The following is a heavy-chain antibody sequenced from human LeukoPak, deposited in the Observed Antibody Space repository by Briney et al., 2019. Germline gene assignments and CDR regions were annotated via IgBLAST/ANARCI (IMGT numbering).Heavy chain of an antibody. CDR1: GYSISSGYY. Sequence: SETLSLTCTVSGYSISSGYYWGWIRQPPGKGLEWIGSICHSGSSYYNPSLKSRVTISVDTSKNQFSLKLSSVTAADTAVYYCARVRVVPAYSYYYMDVWGKGTTVTVSS. CDR2: ICHSGSS. V-gene: IGHV4-38-2*02. J-gene: IGHJ6*03. CDR3: ARVRVVPAYSYYYMDV. D-gene: IGHD2-2*01.